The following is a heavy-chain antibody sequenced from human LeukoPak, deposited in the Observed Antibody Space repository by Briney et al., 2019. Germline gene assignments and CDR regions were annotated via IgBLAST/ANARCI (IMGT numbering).Heavy chain of an antibody. D-gene: IGHD5-24*01. Sequence: PGGSLRLSCAASGFTFSDYYMSWIRQAPGKGLEWVSYISSSGSTIYYADSVKGRFTISRDNAKNSLYLQMNSLRAEDTAVYYCAIARDRRPYYFDYWGQGTLVTVSS. J-gene: IGHJ4*02. CDR1: GFTFSDYY. CDR3: AIARDRRPYYFDY. V-gene: IGHV3-11*04. CDR2: ISSSGSTI.